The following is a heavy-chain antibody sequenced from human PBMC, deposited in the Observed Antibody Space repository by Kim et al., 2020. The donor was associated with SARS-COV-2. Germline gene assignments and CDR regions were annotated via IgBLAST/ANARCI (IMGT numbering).Heavy chain of an antibody. CDR2: IKEDGSEK. Sequence: GGSLRLSCEVSGFAFRIFWMNWVRQAPGKGLEWVANIKEDGSEKNYVDSVKGRFTISRDNAKNLLYLEMNNLRVEDTAVYYCARDPLAEAPVSGMMGLEVCGHGSTVTVSS. CDR1: GFAFRIFW. J-gene: IGHJ6*02. D-gene: IGHD3-16*01. V-gene: IGHV3-7*05. CDR3: ARDPLAEAPVSGMMGLEV.